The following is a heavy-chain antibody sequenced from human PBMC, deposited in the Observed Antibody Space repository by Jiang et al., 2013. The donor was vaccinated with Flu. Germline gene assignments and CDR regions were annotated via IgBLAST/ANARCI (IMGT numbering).Heavy chain of an antibody. Sequence: GSGLVKPSETLSLTCTVSGDSISSSNYYWGWIRQPPGKGLGWIGTIYYYSGGTYYNPSLKSRVTISADTSKNLFSLRLSSVTAADTAVYYCAGASYSYGTAYYFDFWGRGTLVTVSS. CDR3: AGASYSYGTAYYFDF. CDR1: GDSISSSNYY. J-gene: IGHJ2*01. CDR2: IYYYSGGT. D-gene: IGHD5-18*01. V-gene: IGHV4-39*01.